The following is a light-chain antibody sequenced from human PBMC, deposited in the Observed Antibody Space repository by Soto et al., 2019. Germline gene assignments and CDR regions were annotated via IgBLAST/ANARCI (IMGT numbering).Light chain of an antibody. J-gene: IGKJ1*01. CDR1: QSVRSY. V-gene: IGKV3-15*01. CDR2: GAA. Sequence: ELGMSQSASTLSVSTGERASLSCGASQSVRSYLAWYQQKPGQAPRLLIHGAATRAPGIPARFSGSGSGTDFTLTISSLQSEDFAVYYCHQYDHWPQTFGQGTKVDVK. CDR3: HQYDHWPQT.